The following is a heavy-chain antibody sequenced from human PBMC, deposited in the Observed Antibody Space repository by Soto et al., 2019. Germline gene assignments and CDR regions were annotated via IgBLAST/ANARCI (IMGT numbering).Heavy chain of an antibody. Sequence: SVKVSCKASGGTFSSYAISWVRQAPGQGLEWMGGIIPIFGTANYAQKFQGRVTITADESTSTAYMELSSLRSEDTAVYYCARDPYQSSWYSIRPLYYYYGMDVWGQGTTVTVSS. V-gene: IGHV1-69*13. J-gene: IGHJ6*02. CDR3: ARDPYQSSWYSIRPLYYYYGMDV. CDR2: IIPIFGTA. D-gene: IGHD6-13*01. CDR1: GGTFSSYA.